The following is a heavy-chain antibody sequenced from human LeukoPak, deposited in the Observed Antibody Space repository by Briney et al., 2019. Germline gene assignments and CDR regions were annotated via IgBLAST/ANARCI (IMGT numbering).Heavy chain of an antibody. D-gene: IGHD1-26*01. V-gene: IGHV3-30*03. CDR1: GFTFSSYG. CDR3: ARDWYSGSYRATYYFDY. Sequence: PGGSLRLSCAASGFTFSSYGMHWVRQAPGKGLEWVAVISYDGSNKYYADSVKGRFTISRDNSKNTLYLQMNSLRAEDTAVYYCARDWYSGSYRATYYFDYWGQGTLVTVSS. J-gene: IGHJ4*02. CDR2: ISYDGSNK.